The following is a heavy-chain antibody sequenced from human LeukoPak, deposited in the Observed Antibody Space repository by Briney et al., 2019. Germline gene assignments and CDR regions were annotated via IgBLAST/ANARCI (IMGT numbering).Heavy chain of an antibody. CDR2: IYYSGST. V-gene: IGHV4-30-4*01. Sequence: SETLSLTCTVSGGSISSGDYYWSWIRQPPGKGLEWIGYIYYSGSTYYNPSLKGRVTISVDTSKNQFSLKLSSVTAADTAVYYCARAGIVGATAGYAFVIWGQGTMVTVSS. J-gene: IGHJ3*02. CDR3: ARAGIVGATAGYAFVI. CDR1: GGSISSGDYY. D-gene: IGHD1-26*01.